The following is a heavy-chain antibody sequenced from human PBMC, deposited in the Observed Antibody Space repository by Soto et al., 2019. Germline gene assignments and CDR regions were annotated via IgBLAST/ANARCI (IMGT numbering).Heavy chain of an antibody. CDR1: GYTFTSYY. CDR2: INPSGGST. CDR3: ARVRYTPYRSSYYYYYYYGMDV. D-gene: IGHD6-6*01. V-gene: IGHV1-46*01. J-gene: IGHJ6*02. Sequence: ASVKVSCKASGYTFTSYYMHWVRQAPGQGLEWMGIINPSGGSTSYAQKFQGRVTMTRDTSTSTVYMELSSLRSEDTAVYYCARVRYTPYRSSYYYYYYYGMDVWGQGTRVTVSS.